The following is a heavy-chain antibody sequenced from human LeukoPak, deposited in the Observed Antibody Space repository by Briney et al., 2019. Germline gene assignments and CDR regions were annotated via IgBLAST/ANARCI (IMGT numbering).Heavy chain of an antibody. CDR2: TRSRGHNYAT. V-gene: IGHV3-72*01. CDR1: GFTFSDHY. J-gene: IGHJ4*02. Sequence: GGSLRLSCAASGFTFSDHYMDWVRQAPGKGLEWDGRTRSRGHNYATEYAASVKGRVTISRDNSKSSLYLQLNSLRTEDTAVYFCARDSALAYWGLGTLVTVSS. D-gene: IGHD3-3*02. CDR3: ARDSALAY.